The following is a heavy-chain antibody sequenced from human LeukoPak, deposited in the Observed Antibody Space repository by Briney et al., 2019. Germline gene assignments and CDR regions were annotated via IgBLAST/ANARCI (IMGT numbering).Heavy chain of an antibody. V-gene: IGHV4-34*01. Sequence: SETLSLTCAVYGGSSSGYYWSWIRQPPGKGLEWIGEINHSGSTNYNPSLKSRVTISVDTSKNQFSLKLSSVTAADTAVYYCARGRLAAAGNDYWGQGTLVTVSS. CDR3: ARGRLAAAGNDY. CDR2: INHSGST. CDR1: GGSSSGYY. D-gene: IGHD6-13*01. J-gene: IGHJ4*02.